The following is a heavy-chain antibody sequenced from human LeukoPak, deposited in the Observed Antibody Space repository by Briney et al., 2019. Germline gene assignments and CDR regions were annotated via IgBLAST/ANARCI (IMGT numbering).Heavy chain of an antibody. CDR1: GYTFTSYD. CDR3: ARRLMVRGVIRWFDP. J-gene: IGHJ5*02. CDR2: MNPNSGNT. Sequence: ASVKVSCKASGYTFTSYDINWVRQATGQGLEWMGWMNPNSGNTGYAQKFQGRVTMTRNTSISTAYMELSSLRSEDTAVYYCARRLMVRGVIRWFDPWGQGTLVTVSS. D-gene: IGHD3-10*01. V-gene: IGHV1-8*02.